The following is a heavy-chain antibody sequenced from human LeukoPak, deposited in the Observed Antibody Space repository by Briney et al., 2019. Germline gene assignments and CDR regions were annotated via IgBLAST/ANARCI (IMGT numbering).Heavy chain of an antibody. D-gene: IGHD6-25*01. V-gene: IGHV3-23*01. J-gene: IGHJ4*02. CDR2: ISGSSGTT. CDR3: AKDAASWALRFDY. CDR1: GFTFSSYA. Sequence: GGSLRLSCAASGFTFSSYAMNWVRQAPGKGLEWVSAISGSSGTTYYTDSVKGRFTISRDNSKNTLYLQMNSLRAEDTAVYYCAKDAASWALRFDYWGQGTLVTVSS.